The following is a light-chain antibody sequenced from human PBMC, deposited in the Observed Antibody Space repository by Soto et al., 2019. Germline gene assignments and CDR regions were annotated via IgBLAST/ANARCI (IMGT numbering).Light chain of an antibody. J-gene: IGKJ4*01. CDR3: QQYNSYA. CDR2: NAS. Sequence: DIQMTQSPSTLSGSVGDRVTITCRASQSISYYLAWYQKKPGKAPKVLIWNASSLQRGVPSRFSGSGSGTEFTLTISSLLPDDFATYYCQQYNSYAFGGGTKVDIK. V-gene: IGKV1-5*01. CDR1: QSISYY.